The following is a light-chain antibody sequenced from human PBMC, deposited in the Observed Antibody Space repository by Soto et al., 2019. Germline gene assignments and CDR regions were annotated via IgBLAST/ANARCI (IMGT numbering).Light chain of an antibody. Sequence: QSVLTQPASVSGSPGQSITISCTGTISTVGGFTVVSCYQQHQGKAPKVIIYEGIKRPSGVSNRFSGSTSGSTASLTISRLQDEDEADYYCCSYVGASTYVFGTGTKVTVL. CDR3: CSYVGASTYV. J-gene: IGLJ1*01. CDR2: EGI. CDR1: ISTVGGFTV. V-gene: IGLV2-23*01.